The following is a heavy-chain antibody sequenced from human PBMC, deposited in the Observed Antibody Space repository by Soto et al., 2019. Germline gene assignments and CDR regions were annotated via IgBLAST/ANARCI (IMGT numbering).Heavy chain of an antibody. V-gene: IGHV3-15*07. J-gene: IGHJ4*02. CDR3: TTGPTRRTMVAAPHTGDY. D-gene: IGHD2-15*01. CDR2: IKSKTDGGTT. Sequence: PGGSLRLSCAASGFTFSNAWMNWVRQAPGKGLEWVGRIKSKTDGGTTDYAAPVKGRFTISRDDSKNTLYLQMNSLKTEDTAVYYCTTGPTRRTMVAAPHTGDYWGQGPLVTVSS. CDR1: GFTFSNAW.